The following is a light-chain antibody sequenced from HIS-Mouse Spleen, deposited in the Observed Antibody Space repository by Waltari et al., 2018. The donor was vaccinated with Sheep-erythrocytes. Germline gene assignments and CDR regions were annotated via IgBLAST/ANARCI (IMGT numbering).Light chain of an antibody. J-gene: IGLJ3*02. V-gene: IGLV2-23*01. Sequence: QSALTQPRSVSGSPGQSITISCTGTSSAVGSYNLVSWYQQHPAKAPKLMIYEGSKRPSGVSNRFSGSKSGNTASLTISGLQAEDEADYYCCSYAGSSTPWVFGGGTKLTVL. CDR3: CSYAGSSTPWV. CDR2: EGS. CDR1: SSAVGSYNL.